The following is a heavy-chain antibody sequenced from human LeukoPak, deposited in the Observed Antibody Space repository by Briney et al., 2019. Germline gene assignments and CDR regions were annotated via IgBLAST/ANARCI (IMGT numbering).Heavy chain of an antibody. CDR1: GGSISSNY. CDR3: ATCWARSSTSCYYFDY. J-gene: IGHJ4*02. Sequence: PSETLSLTCTVSGGSISSNYWNWIRQPPGKGLEWIGYIHYSGSTNYNPSLKSRVTISGDTSKNQFSLKLSSVTAADTAVYYCATCWARSSTSCYYFDYWGQGTLVTVSS. CDR2: IHYSGST. D-gene: IGHD2-2*01. V-gene: IGHV4-59*08.